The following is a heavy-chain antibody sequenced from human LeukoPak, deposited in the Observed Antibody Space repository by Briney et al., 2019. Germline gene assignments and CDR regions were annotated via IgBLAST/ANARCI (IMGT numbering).Heavy chain of an antibody. J-gene: IGHJ4*02. CDR1: GFTFISYW. V-gene: IGHV3-74*01. Sequence: PGGSLRLSCAASGFTFISYWMHWVRPAPGQGLVWVSRINSDGSTTSYAATVQGRFTISRDTAKNTLYLQMNSLRAEDTAVYYCARGHHYYDSSAYYYWGQGTLVTVSS. CDR2: INSDGSTT. CDR3: ARGHHYYDSSAYYY. D-gene: IGHD3-22*01.